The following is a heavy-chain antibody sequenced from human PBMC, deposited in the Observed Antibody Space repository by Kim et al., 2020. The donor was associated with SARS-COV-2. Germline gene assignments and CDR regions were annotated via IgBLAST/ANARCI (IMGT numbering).Heavy chain of an antibody. J-gene: IGHJ5*02. Sequence: GSTYYADSVKGRFTISRDTPKNTLYLQMNSLRGEDTAVYYCAKGSTWFDAWGQGTLVTVSS. D-gene: IGHD2-15*01. CDR2: GST. V-gene: IGHV3-23*01. CDR3: AKGSTWFDA.